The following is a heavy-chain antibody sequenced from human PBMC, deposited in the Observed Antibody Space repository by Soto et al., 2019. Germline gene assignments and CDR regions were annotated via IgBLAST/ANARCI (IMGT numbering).Heavy chain of an antibody. CDR1: GLTFTSSS. J-gene: IGHJ4*02. Sequence: GGSLRLSCTASGLTFTSSSFHWVRQAPGKGLEWVAVISENGDRQYSTESVRGRFLISRDSSKNTVYLQMNSLRPEDTGVYFCARRLASTVSALGYWGQGALVIVSS. CDR2: ISENGDRQ. V-gene: IGHV3-30-3*01. D-gene: IGHD1-26*01. CDR3: ARRLASTVSALGY.